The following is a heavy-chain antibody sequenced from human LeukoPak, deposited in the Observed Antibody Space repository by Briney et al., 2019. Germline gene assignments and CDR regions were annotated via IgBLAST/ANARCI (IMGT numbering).Heavy chain of an antibody. Sequence: PSETLSLTCTVSGGSISSSSYYWGWIRQPPGTGLEWIGSIYYSGSTYYNPSLKSRVTISVDTSKNQFSLKLSSVTAADTAVYYCARERYYYDSSGFPTPATGGYMDVWGKGTTVTVSS. CDR3: ARERYYYDSSGFPTPATGGYMDV. CDR1: GGSISSSSYY. J-gene: IGHJ6*03. CDR2: IYYSGST. D-gene: IGHD3-22*01. V-gene: IGHV4-39*07.